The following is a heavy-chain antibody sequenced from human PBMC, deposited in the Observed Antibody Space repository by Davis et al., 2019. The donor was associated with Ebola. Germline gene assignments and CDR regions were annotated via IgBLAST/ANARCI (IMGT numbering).Heavy chain of an antibody. V-gene: IGHV4-34*01. CDR1: GGSISSYY. J-gene: IGHJ3*02. CDR2: ISRGGST. CDR3: AYYGRDAFDI. D-gene: IGHD3-3*01. Sequence: PSETLSLTCTVSGGSISSYYWSWIRQFPGKGLEWIGEISRGGSTNYNPSLKSRVTISVDTSKNQFSLKLSSVTAADTAVYYCAYYGRDAFDIWGQGTLVTVSS.